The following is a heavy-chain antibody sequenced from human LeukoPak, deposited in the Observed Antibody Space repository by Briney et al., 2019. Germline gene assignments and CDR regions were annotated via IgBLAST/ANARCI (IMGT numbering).Heavy chain of an antibody. CDR3: ARGGLAAAAPVDY. D-gene: IGHD6-13*01. V-gene: IGHV4-31*03. J-gene: IGHJ4*02. CDR2: IYYSGST. CDR1: GGSISSGGYY. Sequence: SETLSLTCTVSGGSISSGGYYWSWIRQHPGKGLEWIGYIYYSGSTYYNPSLKSRVTISVDTSKNQFSLKLSSVTAADTAVYYCARGGLAAAAPVDYWGQGTLVTVSS.